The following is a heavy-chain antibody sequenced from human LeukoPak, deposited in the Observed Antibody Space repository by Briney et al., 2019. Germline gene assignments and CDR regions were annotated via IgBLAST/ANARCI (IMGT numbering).Heavy chain of an antibody. V-gene: IGHV4-38-2*01. Sequence: PSETLSLTCAVSGFSISSGYFWAWVRRPPGKGLEWIGSIYHSGTTYHSPSLKSRVTISVDTSKNQFSLKLNSVTAADTAMYYCARLAVVELPAARSNYFDYWGQGTLVTVSS. CDR2: IYHSGTT. J-gene: IGHJ4*02. D-gene: IGHD2-2*01. CDR1: GFSISSGYF. CDR3: ARLAVVELPAARSNYFDY.